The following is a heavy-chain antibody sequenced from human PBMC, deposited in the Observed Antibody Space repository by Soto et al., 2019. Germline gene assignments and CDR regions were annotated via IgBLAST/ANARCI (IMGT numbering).Heavy chain of an antibody. CDR2: INHSGST. CDR1: GGSFSGYY. J-gene: IGHJ6*02. D-gene: IGHD6-6*01. V-gene: IGHV4-34*01. Sequence: QVQLQQWGAGLLKPSETLSLTCAVYGGSFSGYYWSWIRQPPGQGLEWIGEINHSGSTNYNPSLKSRLTISVYTSKNQFSLKLSSVTAADTDVYYCARGRRVAARPYYDYGMDVGGQGTTVTVSS. CDR3: ARGRRVAARPYYDYGMDV.